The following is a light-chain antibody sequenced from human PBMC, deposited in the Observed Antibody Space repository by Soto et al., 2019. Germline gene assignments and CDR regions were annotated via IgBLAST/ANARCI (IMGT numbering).Light chain of an antibody. CDR1: QGISND. V-gene: IGKV1-17*02. J-gene: IGKJ1*01. CDR3: QHYNSYFPWM. Sequence: DIQMTQSPSSLSASVGDRDTITCRASQGISNDLGWYQPKPGKAPKRLIYAASSLQSGGPSRFSGSGSGTEFTLTISNLQPDDFATYYCQHYNSYFPWMFGQGDQGGYQ. CDR2: AAS.